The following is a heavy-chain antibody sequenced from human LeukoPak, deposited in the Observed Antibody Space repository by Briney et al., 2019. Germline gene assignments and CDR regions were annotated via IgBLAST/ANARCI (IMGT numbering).Heavy chain of an antibody. CDR3: ARDPTALTTRIRYFDY. CDR1: GGTFSSYA. Sequence: SVKVSCKASGGTFSSYAISWVRQAPGQGLEWMGGIIPIFGTANYAQKFQGRVTITTDESTSTAYMELSSLRSEDTAVYYCARDPTALTTRIRYFDYWGQGTLVTVSS. CDR2: IIPIFGTA. J-gene: IGHJ4*02. V-gene: IGHV1-69*05. D-gene: IGHD4-17*01.